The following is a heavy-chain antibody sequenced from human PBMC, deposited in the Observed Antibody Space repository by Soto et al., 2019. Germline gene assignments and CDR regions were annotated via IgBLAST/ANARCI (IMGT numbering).Heavy chain of an antibody. V-gene: IGHV1-69*13. Sequence: SVKVSCKASGGTFSSYAISWVRQAPGQGLEWMGGIIPIFGTANYAQKFQGRVTITADESTSTAYMELSSLRSEDTAVYYCARDLSYYYDSSGYYTQDAFDIWGQGTMVTVSS. CDR3: ARDLSYYYDSSGYYTQDAFDI. J-gene: IGHJ3*02. D-gene: IGHD3-22*01. CDR1: GGTFSSYA. CDR2: IIPIFGTA.